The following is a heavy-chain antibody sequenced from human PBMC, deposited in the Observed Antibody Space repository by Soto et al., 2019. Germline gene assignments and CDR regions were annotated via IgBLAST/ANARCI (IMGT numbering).Heavy chain of an antibody. CDR3: ARSVRSGSFPYYYYAMDV. CDR1: GFPVSSYA. V-gene: IGHV3-74*01. CDR2: ISDGSST. Sequence: GGSLRLSCAASGFPVSSYAMTWVRQAPGWGLEWVSAISDGSSTSYADSVKGRFTISRDNAKNTLDLQMHGLRAEDMAVYYCARSVRSGSFPYYYYAMDVWGQGTTVTVSS. D-gene: IGHD3-10*01. J-gene: IGHJ6*02.